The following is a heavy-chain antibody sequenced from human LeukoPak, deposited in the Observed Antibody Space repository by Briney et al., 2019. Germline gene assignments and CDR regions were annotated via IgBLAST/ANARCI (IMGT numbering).Heavy chain of an antibody. CDR1: GFTFSIYG. D-gene: IGHD3-16*02. Sequence: PGGSLRLSCAASGFTFSIYGISWVRQAPGKGLEWVSYISSSGSNSYHADSVKGRFSISRDNSKNSLYLQMNSLRAEDTAMYFCASGYRSEPICAWGQGTLVTVSS. CDR3: ASGYRSEPICA. J-gene: IGHJ4*02. V-gene: IGHV3-48*01. CDR2: ISSSGSNS.